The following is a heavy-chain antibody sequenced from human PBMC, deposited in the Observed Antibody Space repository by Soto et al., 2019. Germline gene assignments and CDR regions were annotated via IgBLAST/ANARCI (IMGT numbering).Heavy chain of an antibody. V-gene: IGHV4-39*01. CDR3: NGRSRHVGYYYYGMDV. Sequence: SETLSLTCTVSGGSISSSSYYWGWIRQPPGKGLEWIGSIYYSGSTYYNPSLKSRVTISVDTSKNQFSLKLSSVTAADTAVYYCNGRSRHVGYYYYGMDVWGQGTTVTVSS. CDR1: GGSISSSSYY. J-gene: IGHJ6*02. D-gene: IGHD3-10*01. CDR2: IYYSGST.